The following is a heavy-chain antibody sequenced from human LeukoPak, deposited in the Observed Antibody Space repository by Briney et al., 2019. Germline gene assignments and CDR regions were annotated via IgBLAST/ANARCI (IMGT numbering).Heavy chain of an antibody. Sequence: PGGSLRLSCAASGFTSSSYAMSWVRQAPGKGLEWVSSISDDGRSTYYADSVKGRFTISKDNSKNTMYLQMNNLRAEDTAIYYCAKRVPYTSSSVYFDYWGQGTLVTVSS. V-gene: IGHV3-23*01. CDR2: ISDDGRST. CDR1: GFTSSSYA. CDR3: AKRVPYTSSSVYFDY. D-gene: IGHD6-6*01. J-gene: IGHJ4*02.